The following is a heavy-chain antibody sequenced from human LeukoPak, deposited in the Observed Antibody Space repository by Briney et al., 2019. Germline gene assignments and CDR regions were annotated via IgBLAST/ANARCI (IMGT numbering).Heavy chain of an antibody. CDR2: ISSSGNYI. CDR3: AGVYYGSGSSFDY. CDR1: GFTFSSCS. J-gene: IGHJ4*02. D-gene: IGHD3-10*01. V-gene: IGHV3-21*01. Sequence: KPGGSLRLSCAASGFTFSSCSMNWVRQPPREGLEWVSFISSSGNYIYYADSMKGRFTISRDNAKNSPYLQMNSLRAEDTAVYYCAGVYYGSGSSFDYWGQGTLVTVSS.